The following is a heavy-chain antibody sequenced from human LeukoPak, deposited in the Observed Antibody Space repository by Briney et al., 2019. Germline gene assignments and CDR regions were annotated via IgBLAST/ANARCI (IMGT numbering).Heavy chain of an antibody. V-gene: IGHV3-48*02. Sequence: GGSLRLSCTASGFTFSSYSMNWVRQAPGKGLEWVSYISRSSRTIYYADSVKGRFTISRDNAKNSLYLQMNSLGDEDTAVYYCAVFLEWQGATYYGMDVWGQGTTVTVSS. CDR2: ISRSSRTI. D-gene: IGHD3-3*01. J-gene: IGHJ6*02. CDR3: AVFLEWQGATYYGMDV. CDR1: GFTFSSYS.